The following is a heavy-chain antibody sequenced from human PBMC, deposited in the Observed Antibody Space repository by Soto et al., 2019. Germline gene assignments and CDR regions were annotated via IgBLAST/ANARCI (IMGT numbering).Heavy chain of an antibody. D-gene: IGHD2-15*01. Sequence: QVQLVESGGGLIKPGGSLRISCAASGFTFSDYYMSWIRQAPGKGLEWISYISGSGNYRNYTDSVRGRFTISRDNAKNSLLMQMNGLRVEDTAVYFCARSFSGRFDEWGQGTLVTVSS. CDR2: ISGSGNYR. CDR1: GFTFSDYY. V-gene: IGHV3-11*06. J-gene: IGHJ4*02. CDR3: ARSFSGRFDE.